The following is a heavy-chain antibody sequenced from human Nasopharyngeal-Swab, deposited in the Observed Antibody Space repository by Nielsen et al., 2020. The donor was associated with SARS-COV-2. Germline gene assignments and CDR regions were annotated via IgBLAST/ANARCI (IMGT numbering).Heavy chain of an antibody. CDR1: GFTASSYA. Sequence: GGSRRLSCAASGFTASSYAMRGVRQARGKGLEWVAVISYDGSNKYYADSVKGRFTISRDNSKNTLYLQMNSLRAEDTAVYYCAIETRYCSGGSCSTGGMDVCGQGTTVTVSS. V-gene: IGHV3-30*04. CDR2: ISYDGSNK. J-gene: IGHJ6*02. D-gene: IGHD2-15*01. CDR3: AIETRYCSGGSCSTGGMDV.